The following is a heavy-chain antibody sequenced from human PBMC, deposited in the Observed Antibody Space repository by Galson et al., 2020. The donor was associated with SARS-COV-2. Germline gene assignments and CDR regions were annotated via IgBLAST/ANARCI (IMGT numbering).Heavy chain of an antibody. Sequence: SCEASGFTFGDYSMHWVRQGPGKGLEWVSLINWNGGSIYYADSVEGRFPISRDNSKNSLYLQMNSLRTEDTAMYYCAKAGRKKIYYYYGMDVWGQGTTVTVSS. CDR2: INWNGGSI. V-gene: IGHV3-43*01. CDR1: GFTFGDYS. J-gene: IGHJ6*02. CDR3: AKAGRKKIYYYYGMDV. D-gene: IGHD6-19*01.